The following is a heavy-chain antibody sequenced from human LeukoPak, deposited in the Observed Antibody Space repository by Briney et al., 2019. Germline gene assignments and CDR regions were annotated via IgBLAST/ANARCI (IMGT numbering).Heavy chain of an antibody. V-gene: IGHV3-48*01. CDR3: ARDLTLLRYFDWLLEGLDY. CDR1: GFTFSSYN. D-gene: IGHD3-9*01. J-gene: IGHJ4*02. CDR2: ISSSSGTI. Sequence: PGGSLKLSCAASGFTFSSYNMNWVRQAPGKGLQWVSYISSSSGTIYYADSVKGRFTISRDNAKNSLYLQMNSLRAEDTAVYYCARDLTLLRYFDWLLEGLDYWGQRTLVTVSS.